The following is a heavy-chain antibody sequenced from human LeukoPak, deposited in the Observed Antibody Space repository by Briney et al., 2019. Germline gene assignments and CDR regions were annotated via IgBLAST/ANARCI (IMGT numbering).Heavy chain of an antibody. Sequence: PSETPSLTCTVSGGSISSYYWSWIRQPPGKGLEWIGDIQTSGSTNYNPPLKSRVTISVDTSKNQFSLKLSSVTAADTAVYYCARLPARGWYLDYWGQGTLVTVSS. CDR1: GGSISSYY. CDR3: ARLPARGWYLDY. CDR2: IQTSGST. V-gene: IGHV4-4*09. D-gene: IGHD6-19*01. J-gene: IGHJ4*02.